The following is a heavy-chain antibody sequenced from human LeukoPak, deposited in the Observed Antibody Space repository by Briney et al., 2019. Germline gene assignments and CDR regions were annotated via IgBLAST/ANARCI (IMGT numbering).Heavy chain of an antibody. V-gene: IGHV1-2*02. CDR3: ARDVVVVAATLYYYYGMDV. CDR1: GYTFTNYY. J-gene: IGHJ6*02. Sequence: ASVKVSCKASGYTFTNYYLHWVRQAPGQGLEWMGWINPNSGGTNYAQKFQGRVTMTRDTSISTAYMELSRLRSDDTAVYYCARDVVVVAATLYYYYGMDVWGQGTTVTVSS. CDR2: INPNSGGT. D-gene: IGHD2-15*01.